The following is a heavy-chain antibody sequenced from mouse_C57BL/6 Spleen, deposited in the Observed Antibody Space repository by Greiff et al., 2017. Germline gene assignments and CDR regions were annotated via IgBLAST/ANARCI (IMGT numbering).Heavy chain of an antibody. Sequence: EVKLVESGGGLVKPGGSLKLSCAASGFTFSSYTMSWVRHTPEKRLEWVATISGGGGNTYYPDSVKGRFTISRDNAKNTLYLQMSSLRSEDTVLYYCARSTVVHFDARGQGTTVTAFS. CDR3: ARSTVVHFDA. CDR1: GFTFSSYT. V-gene: IGHV5-9*01. J-gene: IGHJ2*01. D-gene: IGHD1-1*01. CDR2: ISGGGGNT.